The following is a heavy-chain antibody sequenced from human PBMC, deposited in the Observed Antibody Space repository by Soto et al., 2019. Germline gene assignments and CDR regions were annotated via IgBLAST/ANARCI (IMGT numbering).Heavy chain of an antibody. D-gene: IGHD5-12*01. CDR1: GYTFTSYY. Sequence: XSVKVSCNASGYTFTSYYMHWVRQAPGQGPEWMGIINPSGGSTSYAQKFQGRVTMTRDTSTSTVYMELSSLRSEDTAVYYCAANPVVAMATIGLLRLWGQGTLVTVSS. J-gene: IGHJ4*02. CDR3: AANPVVAMATIGLLRL. CDR2: INPSGGST. V-gene: IGHV1-46*01.